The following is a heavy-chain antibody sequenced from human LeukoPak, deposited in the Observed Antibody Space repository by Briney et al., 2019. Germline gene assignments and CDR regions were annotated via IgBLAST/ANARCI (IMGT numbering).Heavy chain of an antibody. CDR2: ISWNSGSI. Sequence: GGSLRLSCAASGFTFDDYAMHWVRQAPGKGLEWVSGISWNSGSIGYADSVKGRFTISRDNAKNSLYLQMNSLRAEDTALYYCAKHLGGIAAAGTSWGQGTLVTVSS. J-gene: IGHJ5*02. CDR1: GFTFDDYA. V-gene: IGHV3-9*01. CDR3: AKHLGGIAAAGTS. D-gene: IGHD6-13*01.